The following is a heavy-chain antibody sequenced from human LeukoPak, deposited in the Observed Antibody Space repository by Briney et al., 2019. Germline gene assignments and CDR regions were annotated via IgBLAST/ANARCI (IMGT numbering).Heavy chain of an antibody. V-gene: IGHV3-53*05. CDR2: IYSGGST. J-gene: IGHJ4*02. CDR3: AKDSGLIVVVPAALDY. CDR1: GFTVSSNY. D-gene: IGHD2-2*01. Sequence: GGSLRLSCAASGFTVSSNYMSWVRQAPGKGLEWVSVIYSGGSTYYADSVKGRFTISRDNSKNTLYLQMNSLRAEDTAVYYCAKDSGLIVVVPAALDYWGQGTLVTVSS.